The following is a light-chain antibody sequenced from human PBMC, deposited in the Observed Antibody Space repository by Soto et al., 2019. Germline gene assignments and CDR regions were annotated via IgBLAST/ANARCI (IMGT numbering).Light chain of an antibody. J-gene: IGKJ2*01. CDR3: QHFGSSLYT. CDR2: GAS. V-gene: IGKV3-20*01. CDR1: QSVTSSY. Sequence: EIVLTQSPGTLSLSPGERATLSCRASQSVTSSYLAWYQQKSGQAPRLLIYGASSRATGISDRFSGSGSGSYFTLTISRLEPDVFAVYYCQHFGSSLYTFGQGTRLEI.